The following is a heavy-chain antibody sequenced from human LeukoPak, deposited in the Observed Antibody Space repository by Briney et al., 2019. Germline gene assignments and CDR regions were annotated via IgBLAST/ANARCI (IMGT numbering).Heavy chain of an antibody. Sequence: GGSLRLSCAASGFTFSSYAMSWVRQAPGKGLEWVSAISGGGGSTYYADSVKGRFTISRDNSKNTLYLQMNSLRAEDTAVYYCATRSDYYDSSGYYSNYYYYGMDVWGQGTTVTVSS. V-gene: IGHV3-23*01. J-gene: IGHJ6*02. CDR2: ISGGGGST. CDR3: ATRSDYYDSSGYYSNYYYYGMDV. CDR1: GFTFSSYA. D-gene: IGHD3-22*01.